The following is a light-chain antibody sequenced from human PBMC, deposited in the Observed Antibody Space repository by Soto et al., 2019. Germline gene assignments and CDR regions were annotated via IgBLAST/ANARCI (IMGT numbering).Light chain of an antibody. Sequence: ENVLTQFPGTLSLSPGERATLSCRASQSVSSNYLAWYQQKPGQAPRLLIYGASTRATGIPARFSGSGSGTEFTLTISSLHSEDFAVYYCQQYGSSGTFGQGTKVDIK. CDR2: GAS. V-gene: IGKV3-20*01. J-gene: IGKJ1*01. CDR3: QQYGSSGT. CDR1: QSVSSNY.